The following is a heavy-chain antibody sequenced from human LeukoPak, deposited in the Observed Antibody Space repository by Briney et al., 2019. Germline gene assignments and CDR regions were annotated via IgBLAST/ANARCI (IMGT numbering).Heavy chain of an antibody. Sequence: SETLSLTCTVSGGSISSGDYYWSWIRQPPGKGLEWIGYIYYSGSTYYNPSLKSRVTISVDTSKNQFSLKLSSVTAADTAVYYCASSYDSSGPGAFDIWGQGTMVTVSS. CDR1: GGSISSGDYY. CDR2: IYYSGST. J-gene: IGHJ3*02. V-gene: IGHV4-30-4*01. D-gene: IGHD3-22*01. CDR3: ASSYDSSGPGAFDI.